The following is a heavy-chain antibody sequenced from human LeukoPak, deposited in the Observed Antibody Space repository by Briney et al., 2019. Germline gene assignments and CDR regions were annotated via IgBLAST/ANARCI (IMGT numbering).Heavy chain of an antibody. D-gene: IGHD6-13*01. J-gene: IGHJ3*02. Sequence: PGGSLRLSCAASGFTFSSYAMNWVRQAPGKGLEWVSAISASGGSTYYADSVKGRFTISRDNAKNSVYLQMNSLRAEDTAVYYCAKDGGSSWYGAFDIWGQGTMVTVSS. CDR3: AKDGGSSWYGAFDI. V-gene: IGHV3-23*01. CDR2: ISASGGST. CDR1: GFTFSSYA.